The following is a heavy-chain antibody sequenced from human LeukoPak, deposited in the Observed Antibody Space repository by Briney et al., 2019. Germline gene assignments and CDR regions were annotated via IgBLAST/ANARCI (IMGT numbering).Heavy chain of an antibody. CDR2: INHSGST. D-gene: IGHD2-2*01. CDR1: GGSFSGYY. Sequence: PSETLSLTCAVYGGSFSGYYWSWIRQPPGKGLGWIGKINHSGSTNYNPSLKSRVTISVDTSKNQFSLKLSSVTAADTAVYYCARGRIVVVPAAVLRWFDPWGQGTLVTVSS. J-gene: IGHJ5*02. V-gene: IGHV4-34*01. CDR3: ARGRIVVVPAAVLRWFDP.